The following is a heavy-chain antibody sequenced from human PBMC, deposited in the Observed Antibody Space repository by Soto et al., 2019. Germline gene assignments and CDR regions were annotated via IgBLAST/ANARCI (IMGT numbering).Heavy chain of an antibody. Sequence: QITLNESGPTQVKPRQTLTLTCTFSGFSLTTSGVGVGWIRQSPGKAPEWLALIYWDDDKRYSPSLKSRLTITKDTSKNQVVLTMAYLDPADTATYYFANRVLRTVFGLVTTTAIYFDFWGQGTPVAVSS. J-gene: IGHJ4*02. D-gene: IGHD3-3*01. CDR2: IYWDDDK. V-gene: IGHV2-5*02. CDR1: GFSLTTSGVG. CDR3: ANRVLRTVFGLVTTTAIYFDF.